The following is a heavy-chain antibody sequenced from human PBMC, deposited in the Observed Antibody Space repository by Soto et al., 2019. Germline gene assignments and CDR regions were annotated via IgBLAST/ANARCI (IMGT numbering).Heavy chain of an antibody. D-gene: IGHD2-21*02. CDR2: INAGNGNT. J-gene: IGHJ4*02. CDR3: ARSLVVVTALDY. Sequence: ASVKVSCKASGYTFTSYAMHWVHQAPGQRLEWMGWINAGNGNTKYSQKFQGRVTIARDTSASTAYMELSSLRSEDTEVYYCARSLVVVTALDYWGQGPLVTVSS. CDR1: GYTFTSYA. V-gene: IGHV1-3*01.